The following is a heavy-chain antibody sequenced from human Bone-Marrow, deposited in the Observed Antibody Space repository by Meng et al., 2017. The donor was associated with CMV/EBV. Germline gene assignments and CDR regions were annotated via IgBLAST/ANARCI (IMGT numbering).Heavy chain of an antibody. CDR2: IWYDGSNK. D-gene: IGHD5-12*01. CDR3: AKDRYSGYDLAY. J-gene: IGHJ4*02. CDR1: GFTFSSYG. Sequence: GGSLRLSCTASGFTFSSYGMHWVRQAPGKGLEWVAVIWYDGSNKYYADSVKGRFTISRDNSKNTLYLQMNSLRAEDTAVYCCAKDRYSGYDLAYWGQGTLVTVSS. V-gene: IGHV3-33*06.